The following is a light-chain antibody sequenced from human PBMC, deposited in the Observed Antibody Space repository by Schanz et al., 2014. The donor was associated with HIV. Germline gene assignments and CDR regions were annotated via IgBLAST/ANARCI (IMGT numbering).Light chain of an antibody. CDR2: GAS. Sequence: PGERVTLSCRASQSVSSSYLAWYQQKPGQAPRLLIYGASSRATGIPDRFSGSGSGTDFTLTISRLEPEDFAVYFCQYFGNSGGTFGGGTKVEIK. V-gene: IGKV3-20*01. J-gene: IGKJ4*01. CDR1: QSVSSSY. CDR3: QYFGNSGGT.